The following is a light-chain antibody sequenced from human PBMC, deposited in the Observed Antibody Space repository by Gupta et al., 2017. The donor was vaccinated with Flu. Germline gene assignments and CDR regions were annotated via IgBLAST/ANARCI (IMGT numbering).Light chain of an antibody. CDR3: QQRGDWPPRFT. J-gene: IGKJ3*01. V-gene: IGKV3-11*01. CDR1: QSISDY. Sequence: EIVLTQSPATLSLSPGERATLSCRASQSISDYLAWYQQKPGQTPRLLIYDASNRATGIPARFSGSGSGTDFTLTISSLEAEDFAVYYCQQRGDWPPRFTFGPGTKLDLK. CDR2: DAS.